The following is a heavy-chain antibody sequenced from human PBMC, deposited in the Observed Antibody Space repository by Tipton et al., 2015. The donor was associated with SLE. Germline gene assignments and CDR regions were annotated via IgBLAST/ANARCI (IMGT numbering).Heavy chain of an antibody. D-gene: IGHD7-27*01. J-gene: IGHJ4*02. CDR2: IYCSGST. Sequence: TLSLTCTVSGGSISSYYWSWIRQPPGKGLEWIGYIYCSGSTNYNPSLKSRVTISVDTSKNQFSLKLSSVTAADTAVYYCARGAPNWGRYFDYWGQGTLVTVSS. V-gene: IGHV4-59*01. CDR3: ARGAPNWGRYFDY. CDR1: GGSISSYY.